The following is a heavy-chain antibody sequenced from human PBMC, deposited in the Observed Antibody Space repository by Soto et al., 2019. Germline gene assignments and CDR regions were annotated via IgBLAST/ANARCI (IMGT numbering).Heavy chain of an antibody. CDR3: ARGSLRWIPGGNYFDY. J-gene: IGHJ4*02. V-gene: IGHV4-34*01. CDR2: INHSGST. D-gene: IGHD4-17*01. Sequence: SETLSLTCAVYGGSFSGYYWSWIRQPPGKGLEWIGEINHSGSTNYNPSLKSRVTISVDTSKNQFSLKLSSVTAADTAVYYCARGSLRWIPGGNYFDYWGQGTLVTVSS. CDR1: GGSFSGYY.